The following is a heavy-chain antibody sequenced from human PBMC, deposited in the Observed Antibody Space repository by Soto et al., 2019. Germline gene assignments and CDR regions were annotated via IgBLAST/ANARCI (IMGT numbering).Heavy chain of an antibody. D-gene: IGHD5-18*01. V-gene: IGHV3-43*01. J-gene: IGHJ6*02. CDR3: ARDRRIQLWFDYYYYGMDV. CDR2: ISWDGGST. CDR1: GFTFDDYT. Sequence: GGSLRLSCAASGFTFDDYTMHWVRQAPGKGLEWVSLISWDGGSTYYADSVKGRFTISRDNSKNSLYLQMNSLRTEDTALYYCARDRRIQLWFDYYYYGMDVWGQGTTVTVSS.